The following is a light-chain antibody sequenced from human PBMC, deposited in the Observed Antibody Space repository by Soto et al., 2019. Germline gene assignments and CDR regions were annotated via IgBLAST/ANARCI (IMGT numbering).Light chain of an antibody. CDR2: DAS. Sequence: DILMTQSPSTLSASVGDRVTITCRASQSISSWLAWYQQKPGKAPKVLIFDASSLESGVPSRFSGSGSATECTLTISSLQPDDFATYYCQPYSTYPCPVGQGTKVQIK. V-gene: IGKV1-5*01. J-gene: IGKJ1*01. CDR3: QPYSTYPCP. CDR1: QSISSW.